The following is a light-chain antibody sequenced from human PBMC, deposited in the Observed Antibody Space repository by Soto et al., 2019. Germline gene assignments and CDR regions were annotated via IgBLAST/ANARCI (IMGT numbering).Light chain of an antibody. CDR1: QTVTNTY. V-gene: IGKV3-20*01. J-gene: IGKJ4*01. Sequence: EIVLTQSPGTLSLSPGERATLSCRASQTVTNTYLAWYQQKSGQAPKFLIYGASNRATGIPDRFSGSGSGTAFSLTISRLEPEDFAVYYCPQYGTLPPTFGRGTKVES. CDR2: GAS. CDR3: PQYGTLPPT.